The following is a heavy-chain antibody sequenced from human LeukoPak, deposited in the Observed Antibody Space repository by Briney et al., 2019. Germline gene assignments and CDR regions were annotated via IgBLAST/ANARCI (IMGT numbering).Heavy chain of an antibody. CDR3: ARDPPPHSSSYWGSYSYYYIGV. D-gene: IGHD3-22*01. CDR1: GYTFTGYY. CDR2: INPNSGDT. J-gene: IGHJ6*03. V-gene: IGHV1-2*06. Sequence: AASVKVSCKASGYTFTGYYIHWVRQAPGQGLEWMGRINPNSGDTNYAQKFQGSVTMTRDTSISTAYMELSSLRSDDTAVYYCARDPPPHSSSYWGSYSYYYIGVWGKGTTVTVSS.